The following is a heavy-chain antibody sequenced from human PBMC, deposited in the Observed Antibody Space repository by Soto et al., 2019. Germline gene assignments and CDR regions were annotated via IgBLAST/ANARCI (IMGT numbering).Heavy chain of an antibody. CDR2: ISSTGSYA. CDR1: GFTFNDYQ. V-gene: IGHV3-11*05. J-gene: IGHJ4*02. D-gene: IGHD1-26*01. CDR3: ARIVGLRLNDY. Sequence: QVQLVESGGGLVKPGASLRLSCAVSGFTFNDYQMTWFRQAPGKGLEWVSRISSTGSYADYADSVKGRFTVSRDNANNTVYLQMDSLRDEDTAVYFCARIVGLRLNDYWGQGTLVIVSS.